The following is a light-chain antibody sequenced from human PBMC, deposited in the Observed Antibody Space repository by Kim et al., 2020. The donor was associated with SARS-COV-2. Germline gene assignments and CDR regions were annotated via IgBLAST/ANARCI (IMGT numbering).Light chain of an antibody. CDR2: AAS. CDR3: QQSYSTPLT. CDR1: QSISSD. J-gene: IGKJ4*01. Sequence: ASVGDRVAITCRASQSISSDFSWYHQKPGKAPKLLIYAASSLQSGVPSRFSGSGSGTDFTLTISSLQPEDFATYYCQQSYSTPLTFGGGTKVDI. V-gene: IGKV1-39*01.